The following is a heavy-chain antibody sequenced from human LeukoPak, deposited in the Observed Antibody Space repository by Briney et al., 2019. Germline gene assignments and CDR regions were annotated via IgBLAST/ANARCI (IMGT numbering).Heavy chain of an antibody. J-gene: IGHJ4*02. Sequence: PSETLSLTCRVYGGSFSGYFWIWFRQPPGKGLEWIGEINYSGSTNYNSSLKRRAIIPVDTSKDQFSLKLTSVTAADTAVYFCAKYRYGYRGMDSWGQGTQVTVSS. D-gene: IGHD5-18*01. CDR1: GGSFSGYF. CDR2: INYSGST. V-gene: IGHV4-34*01. CDR3: AKYRYGYRGMDS.